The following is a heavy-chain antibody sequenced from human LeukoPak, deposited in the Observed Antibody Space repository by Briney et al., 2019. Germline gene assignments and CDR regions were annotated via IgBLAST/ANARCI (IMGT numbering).Heavy chain of an antibody. CDR1: GGSISSSSYY. J-gene: IGHJ4*02. CDR2: IYYSGST. V-gene: IGHV4-39*01. Sequence: KPSETLSLTCTVAGGSISSSSYYWGWIRQPPGKGLEWIGSIYYSGSTYYNPSLKSRVTISVDTSKDQFSLKLSSVTAADTAVYYCGRHWNRGSRDYWGQGTLVTVSS. D-gene: IGHD1-26*01. CDR3: GRHWNRGSRDY.